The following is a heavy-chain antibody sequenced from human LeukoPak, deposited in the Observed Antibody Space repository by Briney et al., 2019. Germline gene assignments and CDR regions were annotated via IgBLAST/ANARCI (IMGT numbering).Heavy chain of an antibody. CDR3: ARVERLLWYHFDY. D-gene: IGHD4-23*01. V-gene: IGHV4-59*01. CDR1: GGSIRSYY. CDR2: IYYSGST. J-gene: IGHJ4*02. Sequence: PSETLSLTCTVSGGSIRSYYWSWIRQPPGKGLEWIGYIYYSGSTNYHPSLKSRVTISVDTSKNQFSLNLRSVTAADTAVYYCARVERLLWYHFDYWGQGTLVTVSS.